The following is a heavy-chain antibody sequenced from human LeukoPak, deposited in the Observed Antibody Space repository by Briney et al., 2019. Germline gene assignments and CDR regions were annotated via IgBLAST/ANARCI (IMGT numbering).Heavy chain of an antibody. J-gene: IGHJ5*02. CDR3: ARARTIFGVVISWFDP. CDR1: GGTFSSYG. Sequence: GASVKVSCKASGGTFSSYGISWVRQAPGQGLEWMGWISAYNGNTNYAQKLQGRVTMTTDTSTSTAYMELRSLRSDDTAVYYCARARTIFGVVISWFDPWGQGTLVTVSS. D-gene: IGHD3-3*01. CDR2: ISAYNGNT. V-gene: IGHV1-18*01.